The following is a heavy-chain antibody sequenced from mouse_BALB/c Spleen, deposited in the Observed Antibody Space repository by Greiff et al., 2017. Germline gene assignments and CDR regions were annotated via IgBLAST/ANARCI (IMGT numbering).Heavy chain of an antibody. D-gene: IGHD1-2*01. V-gene: IGHV14-3*02. CDR3: ARGGLRLPWFAY. Sequence: EVKLMESGAELVKPGASVKLSCTASGFNIKDTYMHWVKQRPEQGLEWIGRIDPANGNTKYDPKFQGKATITADTSSNTAYLQLSSLTSEDTAVYYCARGGLRLPWFAYWGQGTLVTVSA. J-gene: IGHJ3*01. CDR2: IDPANGNT. CDR1: GFNIKDTY.